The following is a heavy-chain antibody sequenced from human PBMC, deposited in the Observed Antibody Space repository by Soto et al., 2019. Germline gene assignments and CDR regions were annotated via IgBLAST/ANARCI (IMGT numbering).Heavy chain of an antibody. D-gene: IGHD2-15*01. CDR3: ASSLGYCSGGSCYPTGFEYNWFDP. CDR1: GGSISSGGYY. Sequence: QVQLQESGPGLVKPSQTLSLTCTVSGGSISSGGYYWSWIRQHPGKGLEWIGYIYYSGSTYYNPSLKSRVTIAVDTSKNQFSLKLSSVTAADTAVYYCASSLGYCSGGSCYPTGFEYNWFDPWGQGTLVTVSS. J-gene: IGHJ5*02. CDR2: IYYSGST. V-gene: IGHV4-31*03.